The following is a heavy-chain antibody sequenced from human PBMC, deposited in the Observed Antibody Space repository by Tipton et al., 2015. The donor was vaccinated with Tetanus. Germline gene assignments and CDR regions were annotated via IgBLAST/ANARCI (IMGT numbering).Heavy chain of an antibody. D-gene: IGHD6-6*01. J-gene: IGHJ5*02. CDR3: ARDQGGGRVVRLNWFDP. CDR1: GGSISSDGAY. V-gene: IGHV4-31*03. Sequence: TLSLTCTVSGGSISSDGAYWSWIRQHPGEGLEWIGYIYYSGDTYINPSLKSRVTMSVDTSKNQFSLNVSSVTAADTAVYYCARDQGGGRVVRLNWFDPWGQGTLVTVSS. CDR2: IYYSGDT.